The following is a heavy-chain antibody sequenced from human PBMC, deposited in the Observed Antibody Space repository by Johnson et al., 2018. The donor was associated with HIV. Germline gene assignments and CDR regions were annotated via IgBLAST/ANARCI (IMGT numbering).Heavy chain of an antibody. CDR3: ASGVTARAPLLI. V-gene: IGHV3-30*14. CDR1: YFTFSNNA. J-gene: IGHJ3*02. D-gene: IGHD6-6*01. CDR2: ISYDGTNT. Sequence: VQLVESGGGVVQPGRSLRLSCAASYFTFSNNAIHWFRQAPGKGLEWVAVISYDGTNTYYADSVRGRFTISRDNSRNTVSLQMIILRPKDTAIYYCASGVTARAPLLIWGQGTMVTVSS.